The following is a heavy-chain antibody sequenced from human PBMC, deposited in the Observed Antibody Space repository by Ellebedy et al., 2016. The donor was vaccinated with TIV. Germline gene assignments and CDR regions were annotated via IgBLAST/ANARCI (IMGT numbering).Heavy chain of an antibody. CDR2: IYYSGST. CDR1: GFTFSSYW. CDR3: ARQANYYGSGSPLGYGMDV. J-gene: IGHJ6*02. V-gene: IGHV4-39*01. D-gene: IGHD3-10*01. Sequence: MPGGSLRLSCAASGFTFSSYWMSWVRQAPGKGLEWIGSIYYSGSTYYNPSLKSRVTISVDTSKNQFSLKLSSVTAADTAVYYCARQANYYGSGSPLGYGMDVWGQGTTVTVSS.